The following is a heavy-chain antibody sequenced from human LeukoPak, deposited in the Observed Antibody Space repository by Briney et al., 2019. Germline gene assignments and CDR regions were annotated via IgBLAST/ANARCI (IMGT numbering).Heavy chain of an antibody. CDR2: IYYSGST. CDR3: ARERYDFWSGYSPYYYYGMDV. Sequence: PSETLSLTCTVSGGSISNYYWSWIRQPPGKGLEWIGYIYYSGSTNYNPSLKSRVTISVDTSKNQFSLKLSSVTAADTAVYYCARERYDFWSGYSPYYYYGMDVWGQGTTVTVSS. V-gene: IGHV4-59*01. D-gene: IGHD3-3*01. CDR1: GGSISNYY. J-gene: IGHJ6*02.